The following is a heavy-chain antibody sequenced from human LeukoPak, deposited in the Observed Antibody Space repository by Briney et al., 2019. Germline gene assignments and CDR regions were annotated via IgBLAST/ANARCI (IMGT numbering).Heavy chain of an antibody. CDR3: ARDWAAIEGQTTIGAFDI. CDR1: GFTFSDYY. J-gene: IGHJ3*02. V-gene: IGHV3-11*01. D-gene: IGHD2-2*01. CDR2: TSSSGTTR. Sequence: KTGGSLRLSCAASGFTFSDYYMSWIRQAPGKGLECVSYTSSSGTTRYYADSVKGRFTISRDNAKNSLYLQVNSLRAEDTAVYYCARDWAAIEGQTTIGAFDIWGQGTVVTVSS.